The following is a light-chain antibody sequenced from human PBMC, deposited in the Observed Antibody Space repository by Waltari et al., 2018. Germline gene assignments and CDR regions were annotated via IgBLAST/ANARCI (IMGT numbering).Light chain of an antibody. CDR1: QTISSY. J-gene: IGKJ1*01. V-gene: IGKV1-39*01. CDR3: QQSYSTPHT. Sequence: DIQMTQSPSSLSASVGDRVTMTCRASQTISSYVNWYQQKSGTAPKLLVYTASSLQGGVPSWFSGSGSGTEFTLSISSLQPDDFATYYCQQSYSTPHTFGQGTKVEVK. CDR2: TAS.